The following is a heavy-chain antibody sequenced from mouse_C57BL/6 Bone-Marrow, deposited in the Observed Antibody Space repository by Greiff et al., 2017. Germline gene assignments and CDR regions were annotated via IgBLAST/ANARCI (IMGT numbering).Heavy chain of an antibody. J-gene: IGHJ3*01. CDR3: TRGRGYNYDAAWFAY. D-gene: IGHD2-12*01. Sequence: EVKLVESGEGLVKPGGSLKLSCAASGFTFSSYAMSWVRQTPEKRLEWVAYISSGSDYIYYADTVKGRFTISRDNARNTLYLQMSSLKSEDTAMYYCTRGRGYNYDAAWFAYWGQGTLVTVSA. CDR1: GFTFSSYA. CDR2: ISSGSDYI. V-gene: IGHV5-9-1*02.